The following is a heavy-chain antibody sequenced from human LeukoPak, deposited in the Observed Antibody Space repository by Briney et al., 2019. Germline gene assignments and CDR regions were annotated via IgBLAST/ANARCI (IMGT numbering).Heavy chain of an antibody. Sequence: SETLSLTXAVSGYSISSGYYWGWIRQPPGKGLEWIGSIYHSGSTYYNPSLKSRVTISVDTSKNQFSLKLSSVTAADTAVYYCARTLVVPAAMGYFDLWGRGTLVTVSS. CDR1: GYSISSGYY. CDR3: ARTLVVPAAMGYFDL. J-gene: IGHJ2*01. D-gene: IGHD2-2*01. V-gene: IGHV4-38-2*01. CDR2: IYHSGST.